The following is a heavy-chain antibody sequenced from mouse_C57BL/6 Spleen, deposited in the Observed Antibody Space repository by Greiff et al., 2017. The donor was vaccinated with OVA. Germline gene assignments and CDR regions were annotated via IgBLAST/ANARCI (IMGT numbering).Heavy chain of an antibody. Sequence: QVQLQQSGAELARPGASVKLSCKASGYTFTSYGISWVKQRTGQGLEWIGEIYPRSGNTYYNEKFKGKATLTADKSSSTAYMELRSLTSEDSAVYFCTRSGTVVPIDDWGQGTTLTVSS. J-gene: IGHJ2*01. V-gene: IGHV1-81*01. CDR3: TRSGTVVPIDD. CDR2: IYPRSGNT. D-gene: IGHD1-1*01. CDR1: GYTFTSYG.